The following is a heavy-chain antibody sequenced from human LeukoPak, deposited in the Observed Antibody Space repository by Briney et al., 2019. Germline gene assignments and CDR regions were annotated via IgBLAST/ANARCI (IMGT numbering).Heavy chain of an antibody. J-gene: IGHJ4*02. D-gene: IGHD3-3*01. CDR3: ARSQSGYFPPTSDY. V-gene: IGHV3-48*02. CDR2: ISSSSSTI. Sequence: PGGSLRLSCAASGFTFSSYSMNWVRQAPGKGLEWVSYISSSSSTIYYADSVKGRFTISRDNAKNSLYLQMNSLRDEDTAVYYCARSQSGYFPPTSDYWGQGTLVTVSS. CDR1: GFTFSSYS.